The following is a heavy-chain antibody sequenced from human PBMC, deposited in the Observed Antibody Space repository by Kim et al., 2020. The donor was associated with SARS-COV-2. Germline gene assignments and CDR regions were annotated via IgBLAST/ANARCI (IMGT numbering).Heavy chain of an antibody. CDR1: GYTFTDNY. Sequence: ASVKVSCKASGYTFTDNYMYWVRQAPGQGLEWMGRINPKSGGTNYAQNFQGRVTMTRDTSISTAYMELSRLRSDDTAVYYCARGGDYRFDPWGQGTLVTV. D-gene: IGHD4-17*01. CDR3: ARGGDYRFDP. CDR2: INPKSGGT. J-gene: IGHJ5*02. V-gene: IGHV1-2*06.